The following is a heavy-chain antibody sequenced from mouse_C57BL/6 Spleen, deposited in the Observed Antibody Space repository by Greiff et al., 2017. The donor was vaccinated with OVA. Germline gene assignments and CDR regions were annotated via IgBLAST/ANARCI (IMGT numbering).Heavy chain of an antibody. CDR2: IDPSDSYT. J-gene: IGHJ1*03. CDR3: ARYYYGSSYKYFDV. Sequence: QVQLQQPGAELVKPGASVKLSCKASGYTFTSYWMQWVKQRPGQGLEWIGEIDPSDSYTNYNQKFKGKATLTVDTSSSTAYMQLSSLTSEDSAVYYCARYYYGSSYKYFDVWGTGTMVTVSS. V-gene: IGHV1-50*01. D-gene: IGHD1-1*01. CDR1: GYTFTSYW.